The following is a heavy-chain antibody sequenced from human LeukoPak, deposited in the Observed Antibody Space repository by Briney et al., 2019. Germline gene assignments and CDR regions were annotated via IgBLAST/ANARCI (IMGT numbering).Heavy chain of an antibody. CDR3: ARGPGWYSSGWYVDY. D-gene: IGHD6-19*01. V-gene: IGHV3-74*01. CDR1: GFTFSSYW. Sequence: GGSLRLSCAASGFTFSSYWMHWVRHAPGKGLVWVSRINSDGSSTTYADSVKGRFTISRDNAKNTLYLQMNSLRAEDTAVYYCARGPGWYSSGWYVDYWGQGTLVTVSS. J-gene: IGHJ4*02. CDR2: INSDGSST.